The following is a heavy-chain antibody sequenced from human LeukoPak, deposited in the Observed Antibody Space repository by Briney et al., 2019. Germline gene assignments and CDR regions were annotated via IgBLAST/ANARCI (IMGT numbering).Heavy chain of an antibody. Sequence: TSETLSLTCTVSGGSISSSSYYWGWIRQPPGMELEWIGSIYYSGSTYYNPSLKSRVTISVDTSKNQFSLKLSSVTAADTAVYYCARLTGCSSTSCYSVDYWGQGTLVTVSS. CDR3: ARLTGCSSTSCYSVDY. D-gene: IGHD2-2*02. J-gene: IGHJ4*02. CDR2: IYYSGST. V-gene: IGHV4-39*01. CDR1: GGSISSSSYY.